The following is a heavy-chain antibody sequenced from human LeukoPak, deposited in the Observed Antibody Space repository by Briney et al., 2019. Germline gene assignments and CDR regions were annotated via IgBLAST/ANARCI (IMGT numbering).Heavy chain of an antibody. Sequence: GGSLRLSCAASGFTFSRYWMSWVREAPGKGLEWVANIKQDGTEKYYVDSVKGRFTISRDNAKNSLYLQMNSLRAEDTAVYYSAILGYSSSWYVGGYYYYYGMDVWGQGTTVTVSS. CDR1: GFTFSRYW. J-gene: IGHJ6*02. D-gene: IGHD6-13*01. V-gene: IGHV3-7*05. CDR3: AILGYSSSWYVGGYYYYYGMDV. CDR2: IKQDGTEK.